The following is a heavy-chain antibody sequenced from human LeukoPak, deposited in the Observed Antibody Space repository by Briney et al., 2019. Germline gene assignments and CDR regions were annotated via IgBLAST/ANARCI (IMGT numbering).Heavy chain of an antibody. CDR2: IYYSGST. V-gene: IGHV4-59*01. D-gene: IGHD3-10*01. J-gene: IGHJ3*02. CDR1: GGSNSAYY. CDR3: ARENTMVRGAFDAFDI. Sequence: PSETLSLTCSVSGGSNSAYYWSWIRQPPGKGLEWIGYIYYSGSTNYNPSLKNRVTISVDTSNNQFSLKLSSVTAADTAVYYCARENTMVRGAFDAFDIWGQGTMVTVSS.